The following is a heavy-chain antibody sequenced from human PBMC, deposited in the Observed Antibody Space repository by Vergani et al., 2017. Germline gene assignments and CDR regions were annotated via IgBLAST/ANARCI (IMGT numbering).Heavy chain of an antibody. J-gene: IGHJ5*02. CDR2: ISSSSSYI. V-gene: IGHV3-21*01. CDR3: ARENFFCGGDCYSWFDP. Sequence: EVQLVESGGGLVKPGGSLRLSCAASGFTFSSYSMNWVRQAPGKGLEWGSSISSSSSYIYYADSVKGRFTISRDNAKNSLYLQMNSLRAEDTAVYYCARENFFCGGDCYSWFDPWGQGTLVTVSS. CDR1: GFTFSSYS. D-gene: IGHD2-21*01.